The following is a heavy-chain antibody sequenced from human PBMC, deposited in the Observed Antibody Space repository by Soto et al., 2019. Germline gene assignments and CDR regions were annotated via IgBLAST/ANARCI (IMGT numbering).Heavy chain of an antibody. J-gene: IGHJ6*02. V-gene: IGHV1-69*13. D-gene: IGHD4-17*01. CDR1: GGTFSSYA. CDR3: AGSGEDYYYGMDV. CDR2: IIPIFGTA. Sequence: ASAKVSRKASGGTFSSYAISWVRQAPGQGLEWMGGIIPIFGTANYAQKFQGRVTITADESTSTAYMELSSLRSEDTAVYYCAGSGEDYYYGMDVWGQGTTVTVSS.